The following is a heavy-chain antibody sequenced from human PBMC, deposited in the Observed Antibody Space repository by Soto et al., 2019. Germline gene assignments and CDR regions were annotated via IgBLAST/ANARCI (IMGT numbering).Heavy chain of an antibody. V-gene: IGHV4-39*01. CDR2: FYYSGST. CDR3: ARGYGRNFDS. J-gene: IGHJ4*02. D-gene: IGHD5-18*01. Sequence: SETLSLTCTVSGGSISSSSYYWGWIRQPPGKGLEWIGSFYYSGSTYYNPSLKSRVTISVDTSKNQFSLKLSSVTAADTAVYYCARGYGRNFDSWGQGTLVTVPS. CDR1: GGSISSSSYY.